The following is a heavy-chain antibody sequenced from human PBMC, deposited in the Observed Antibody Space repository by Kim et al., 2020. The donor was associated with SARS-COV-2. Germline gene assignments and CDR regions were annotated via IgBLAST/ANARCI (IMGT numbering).Heavy chain of an antibody. D-gene: IGHD5-12*01. CDR1: GGSISNYY. CDR2: IYYGGST. V-gene: IGHV4-59*01. Sequence: SETLSLTCTVSGGSISNYYWSWIRQPPGKGLEWIGYIYYGGSTNYNPSLKSRVTISVDTSKSQFSLKLSSVTAADTAVYYCARDGGGYSYFDYWGQGTLVTVSS. J-gene: IGHJ4*02. CDR3: ARDGGGYSYFDY.